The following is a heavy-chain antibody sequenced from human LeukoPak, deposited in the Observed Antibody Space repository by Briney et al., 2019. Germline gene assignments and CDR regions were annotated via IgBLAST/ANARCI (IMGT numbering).Heavy chain of an antibody. V-gene: IGHV3-30*18. CDR2: ISYDGSNK. CDR1: GFTFSSYG. D-gene: IGHD3-10*01. J-gene: IGHJ6*02. CDR3: AKDRYGSGNYGMDV. Sequence: PGGSLRLSCAASGFTFSSYGMHWVRQAPGKGLEWVAVISYDGSNKYYADSVKGRFTISRDNSKNTLYLQMNSLRAEDTAVYYCAKDRYGSGNYGMDVWGQGTTVTVSS.